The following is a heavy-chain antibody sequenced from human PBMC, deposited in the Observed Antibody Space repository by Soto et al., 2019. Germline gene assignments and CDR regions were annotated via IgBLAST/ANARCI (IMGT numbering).Heavy chain of an antibody. CDR1: GYTFTTYS. CDR3: AGGPRWGNSGSYYLQRFGP. D-gene: IGHD2-15*01. CDR2: INPGSGDT. V-gene: IGHV1-3*01. J-gene: IGHJ5*02. Sequence: ASVKVSCKASGYTFTTYSIHWVRQAPGQGPEWMGWINPGSGDTKYSQKFQGRVTITKDSSASTSYMDLSSLRSEDTAVYYCAGGPRWGNSGSYYLQRFGPWGQGTLGNVSS.